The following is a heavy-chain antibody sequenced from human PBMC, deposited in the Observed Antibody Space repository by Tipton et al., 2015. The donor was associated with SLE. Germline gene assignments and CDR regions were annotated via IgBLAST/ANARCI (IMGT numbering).Heavy chain of an antibody. CDR1: GGSISSGSYY. V-gene: IGHV4-61*02. CDR2: IYTSGST. J-gene: IGHJ3*02. D-gene: IGHD6-13*01. Sequence: TLSLTCTVSGGSISSGSYYWSWIRQPAGKGLEWIGRIYTSGSTNYNPSLKSRVTISVDTSKNQFSLKLSSVTAADTAVYYCARPRARGAAAGFAFDIWGQGTMVTVSS. CDR3: ARPRARGAAAGFAFDI.